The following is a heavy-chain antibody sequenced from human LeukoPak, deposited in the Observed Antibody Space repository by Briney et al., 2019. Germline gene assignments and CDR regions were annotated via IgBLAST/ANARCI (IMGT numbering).Heavy chain of an antibody. CDR1: GDSISSSNW. V-gene: IGHV4-4*02. Sequence: SGTLSLTCAVSGDSISSSNWWSWVRQSPGKGLEWIAGIHHSGSTNCNPSLKSRVTISVDKSKNQFSLQLSSVTAADTAVYYCARVGVRGVITSFDYWGQGTLVTVSS. J-gene: IGHJ4*02. CDR3: ARVGVRGVITSFDY. CDR2: IHHSGST. D-gene: IGHD3-10*01.